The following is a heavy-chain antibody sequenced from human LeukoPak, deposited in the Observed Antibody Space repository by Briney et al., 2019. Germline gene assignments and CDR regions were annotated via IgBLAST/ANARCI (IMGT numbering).Heavy chain of an antibody. Sequence: PGGSLRLSCAASGLSFSLYWMSWVRQAPGKGLEWVANIKQDGSEKYYVDSVKGRFTISRDNARNSLFLQMNSLRAEDTAVYYCVSTATFDHWGQGTLVTVSS. D-gene: IGHD5/OR15-5a*01. CDR3: VSTATFDH. J-gene: IGHJ4*02. V-gene: IGHV3-7*05. CDR2: IKQDGSEK. CDR1: GLSFSLYW.